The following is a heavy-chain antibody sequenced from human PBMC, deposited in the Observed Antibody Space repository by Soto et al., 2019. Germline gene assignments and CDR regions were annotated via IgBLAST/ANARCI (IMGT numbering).Heavy chain of an antibody. V-gene: IGHV3-23*01. CDR2: ISGSGGST. CDR1: GFTFSSYA. Sequence: EVQLLESGGGLVQPVGSLRLSCAASGFTFSSYAMSWVRQAPGKGLEWVSAISGSGGSTYDADSVKGRFTISRDNSKNTLYLQMNSLRAEDTDVYYCAKVVDSYGEGWGEGTLVTVSS. CDR3: AKVVDSYGEG. D-gene: IGHD5-18*01. J-gene: IGHJ4*02.